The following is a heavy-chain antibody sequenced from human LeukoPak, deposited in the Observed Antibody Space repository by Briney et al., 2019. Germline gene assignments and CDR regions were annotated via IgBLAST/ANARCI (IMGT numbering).Heavy chain of an antibody. D-gene: IGHD4-17*01. CDR3: AREVRLTDYGFYYYYMDV. CDR2: IYASRST. V-gene: IGHV4-4*07. CDR1: GASISSYY. J-gene: IGHJ6*03. Sequence: KPSETLSLTCSVSGASISSYYWSWIRQPAGKGLEWIGRIYASRSTNYNPSLKRRVIMSVDTSKNQFSLKLSSVTAADTAVYYCAREVRLTDYGFYYYYMDVWGKGTTVTISS.